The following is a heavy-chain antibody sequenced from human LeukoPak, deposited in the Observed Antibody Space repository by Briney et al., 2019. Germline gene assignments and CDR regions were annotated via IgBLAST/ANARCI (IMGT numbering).Heavy chain of an antibody. CDR3: ARLNSPGWFDP. V-gene: IGHV4-34*01. CDR2: INHSGST. J-gene: IGHJ5*02. Sequence: PSETLSLTCAVYGGSFSGYYWSWIRQPPGKGLEWIGEINHSGSTNYNPSLKSRVTISVDTSKNQFSLKLSSVTAADTAVYYCARLNSPGWFDPWGQGTLVTVSS. CDR1: GGSFSGYY.